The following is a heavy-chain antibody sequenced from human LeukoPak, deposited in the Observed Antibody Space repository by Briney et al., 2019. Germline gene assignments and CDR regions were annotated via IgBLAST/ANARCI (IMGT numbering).Heavy chain of an antibody. CDR2: IWYGGSNK. J-gene: IGHJ6*03. Sequence: PGGSLRLSCAASGFTFSSYGMHWVRQAPGKGLEWVAVIWYGGSNKYYADSVKGRFTISRDNSKNTLYLQMNSLRAEDTAVYYCAKGTPKEYYYMDVWGKGTTVTVSS. CDR3: AKGTPKEYYYMDV. CDR1: GFTFSSYG. V-gene: IGHV3-30*02.